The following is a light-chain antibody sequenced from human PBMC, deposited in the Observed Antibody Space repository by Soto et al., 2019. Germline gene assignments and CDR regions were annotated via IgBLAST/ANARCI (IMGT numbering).Light chain of an antibody. Sequence: VLTQSPSTLSVSIGDRATVSCRASQNVGSNLAWYQHKPGQAPRLLISGASTMASGVPARFSGSGSETEFALTISSLQSEDFTAYYCQQCYTTPQTFGQGTKVDIK. CDR3: QQCYTTPQT. CDR1: QNVGSN. CDR2: GAS. V-gene: IGKV3-15*01. J-gene: IGKJ1*01.